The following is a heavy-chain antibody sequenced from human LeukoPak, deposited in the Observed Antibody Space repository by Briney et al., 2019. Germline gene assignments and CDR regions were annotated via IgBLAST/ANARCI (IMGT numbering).Heavy chain of an antibody. Sequence: GGSLRLSCAASGFTFSSYAMHWVRQAPGKGLEWVAVISYDGSNKYYADSVKGRFTISRDNSKNTLYLQMNSLRAEDTAVYYCAKDSAGYSSSHTDYWGQGTLVTVSS. CDR1: GFTFSSYA. CDR2: ISYDGSNK. D-gene: IGHD6-13*01. V-gene: IGHV3-30-3*01. J-gene: IGHJ4*02. CDR3: AKDSAGYSSSHTDY.